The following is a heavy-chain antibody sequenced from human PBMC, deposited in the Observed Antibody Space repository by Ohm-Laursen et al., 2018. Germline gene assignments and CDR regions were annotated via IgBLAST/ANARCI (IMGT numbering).Heavy chain of an antibody. CDR2: INGDGFST. CDR3: ARASGSGSYYPIDS. Sequence: SLRLSCAASGFTFSSHWMHWVRQAPGKGLVWVSRINGDGFSTTYADSVKGRFTITRDNAKNTLFLQLSSLRAEDTAVYYCARASGSGSYYPIDSWGQGTLVTVSS. J-gene: IGHJ4*02. V-gene: IGHV3-74*01. D-gene: IGHD3-10*01. CDR1: GFTFSSHW.